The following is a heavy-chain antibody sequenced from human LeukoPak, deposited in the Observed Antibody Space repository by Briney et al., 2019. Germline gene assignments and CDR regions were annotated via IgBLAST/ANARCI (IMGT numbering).Heavy chain of an antibody. V-gene: IGHV3-21*01. J-gene: IGHJ6*03. CDR1: GFTFSSYS. CDR2: ISSSSSYI. Sequence: PGGSLRLSCAASGFTFSSYSMNWVRQAPGKGLGWVSSISSSSSYIYCADSVKGRFTISRDNAKNSLYLQMNSLRAEDTAVYYCARGSSSWYKGDYYYYMDVWGKGTTVTVSS. CDR3: ARGSSSWYKGDYYYYMDV. D-gene: IGHD6-13*01.